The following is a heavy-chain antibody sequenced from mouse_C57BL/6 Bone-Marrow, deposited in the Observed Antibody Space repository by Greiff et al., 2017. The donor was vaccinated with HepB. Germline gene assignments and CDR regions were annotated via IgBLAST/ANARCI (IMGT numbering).Heavy chain of an antibody. CDR2: ISSGSSTI. J-gene: IGHJ3*01. CDR3: ARTGTRAWFAY. CDR1: GFTFSDYG. Sequence: EVMLVESGGGLVKPGGSLKLSCAASGFTFSDYGMHWVRQAPEKGLEWVAYISSGSSTIYYADAVKGRFTISRDNAKNTLFLQMTSLRSEDTAMYYCARTGTRAWFAYWGQGTLVTVSA. V-gene: IGHV5-17*01. D-gene: IGHD4-1*01.